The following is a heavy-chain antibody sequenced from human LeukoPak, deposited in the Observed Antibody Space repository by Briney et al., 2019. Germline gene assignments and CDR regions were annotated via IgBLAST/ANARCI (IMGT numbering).Heavy chain of an antibody. CDR1: GFTFSDYY. D-gene: IGHD3-22*01. V-gene: IGHV3-11*01. CDR2: ISSSGSTI. J-gene: IGHJ4*02. CDR3: ARVLYYDSSGYLGY. Sequence: GGSLRLSCAASGFTFSDYYMSWIRQASGKGLEWVSYISSSGSTIYYADSVKGRFTISRDNAKNSLYLQMNSLRAEDTAVYYCARVLYYDSSGYLGYWGQGTLVTVSS.